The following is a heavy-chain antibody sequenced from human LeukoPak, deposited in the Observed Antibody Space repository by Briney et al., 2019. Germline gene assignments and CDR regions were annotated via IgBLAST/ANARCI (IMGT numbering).Heavy chain of an antibody. V-gene: IGHV3-7*01. D-gene: IGHD4-17*01. Sequence: GGSLRLSCAASGFTFSSYWVTWVRQAPGKGLEWVANIKQDGSEKYYVDSVKGRFTISRDNAKNSLYLQMNSLRAEDTAVYYCARDHLPRGFTNSLWRAVTTDGAFDIWGRGTTVTVSS. CDR1: GFTFSSYW. CDR2: IKQDGSEK. J-gene: IGHJ3*02. CDR3: ARDHLPRGFTNSLWRAVTTDGAFDI.